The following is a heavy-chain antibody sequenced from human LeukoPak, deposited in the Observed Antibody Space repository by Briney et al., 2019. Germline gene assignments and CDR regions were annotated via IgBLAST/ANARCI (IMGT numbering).Heavy chain of an antibody. Sequence: GGSLRLSCAASGFTFSSYAMHWVRQAPGKGLEWVAVISYDGSNKYYADSVKGRFTISRDNSKNTLYLQMNSLRAEDTAVYYCARDEVDTAMVWAFDIWGQGTMVTVSS. D-gene: IGHD5-18*01. CDR1: GFTFSSYA. CDR3: ARDEVDTAMVWAFDI. CDR2: ISYDGSNK. J-gene: IGHJ3*02. V-gene: IGHV3-30*04.